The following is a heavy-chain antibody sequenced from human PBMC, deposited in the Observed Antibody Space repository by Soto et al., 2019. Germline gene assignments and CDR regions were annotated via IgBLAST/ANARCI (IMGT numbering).Heavy chain of an antibody. Sequence: EVQLVECGGGLVQPGGSLRLSCAASGFTVSSNYMSWVRQAPGKGLEWGSVIYSGGSTYYADSVKGRFTISRDNTKNKLYLQMNSLRAEDTAVYYCARGLGDYGDAFDIWGQGTMVTVSS. J-gene: IGHJ3*02. V-gene: IGHV3-66*01. CDR1: GFTVSSNY. CDR2: IYSGGST. D-gene: IGHD4-17*01. CDR3: ARGLGDYGDAFDI.